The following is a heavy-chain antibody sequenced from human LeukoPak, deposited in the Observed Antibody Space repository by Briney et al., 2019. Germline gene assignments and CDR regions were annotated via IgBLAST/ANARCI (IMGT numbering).Heavy chain of an antibody. CDR3: AYLGLPTPY. J-gene: IGHJ4*02. V-gene: IGHV4-39*07. CDR1: GGSISNDNYH. CDR2: IFYSGST. D-gene: IGHD4-11*01. Sequence: SETLSLTCTVSGGSISNDNYHWGWIRQPPGKGLEWIGSIFYSGSTYYNPSLKSRVIVSQDTSKNQFSLKLSSVTAADTAVYYCAYLGLPTPYWGQGTLVTVSS.